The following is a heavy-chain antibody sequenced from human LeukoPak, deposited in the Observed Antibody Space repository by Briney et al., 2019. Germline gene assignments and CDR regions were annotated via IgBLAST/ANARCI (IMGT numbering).Heavy chain of an antibody. CDR3: ARESDIVVVQAAMYYGDAFDI. CDR2: IYPGDSDT. J-gene: IGHJ3*02. V-gene: IGHV5-51*01. CDR1: GYSFTTYW. D-gene: IGHD2-2*01. Sequence: GESLKISCKSSGYSFTTYWIAWVRQMPGKGLEWMGIIYPGDSDTRYSPSFQGQVTISADKSISTAYLQWSSLKASDTAMYYCARESDIVVVQAAMYYGDAFDIWGQGTMVTVSS.